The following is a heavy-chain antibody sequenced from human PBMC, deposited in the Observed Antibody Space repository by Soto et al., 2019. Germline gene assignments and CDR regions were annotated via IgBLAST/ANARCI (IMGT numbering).Heavy chain of an antibody. CDR1: GISCSSRGVA. CDR3: AHNRGRGVIPFEY. J-gene: IGHJ4*03. CDR2: IYWDDDT. V-gene: IGHV2-5*02. D-gene: IGHD3-10*01. Sequence: QVTLKESGPTLVKPTQTLTVSCTFSGISCSSRGVAVGWIRQPPGKALEWLATIYWDDDTRYSPSLKSRLTITKDTSKNQVVLTMTNMDPVVTGTYFCAHNRGRGVIPFEYWGQGTTVTVSS.